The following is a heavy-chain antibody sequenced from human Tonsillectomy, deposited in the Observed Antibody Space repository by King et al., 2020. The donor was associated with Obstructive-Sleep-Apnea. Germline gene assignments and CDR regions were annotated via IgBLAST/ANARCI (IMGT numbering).Heavy chain of an antibody. D-gene: IGHD5-12*01. V-gene: IGHV1-2*02. CDR3: ARNSGYDFFSDY. CDR2: IDPNSGGT. Sequence: QLVQSGAEVKKPGASVKVSCKPSGYTFTGFYIHWVRQAPGQGLEWMGWIDPNSGGTDYAQKFQGRVTMTRDTSISTAYMELSRLRSDDTALYYCARNSGYDFFSDYWGQGTLVTVSS. J-gene: IGHJ4*02. CDR1: GYTFTGFY.